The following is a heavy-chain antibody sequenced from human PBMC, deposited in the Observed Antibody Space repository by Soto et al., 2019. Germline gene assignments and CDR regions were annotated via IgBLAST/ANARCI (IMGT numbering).Heavy chain of an antibody. V-gene: IGHV4-31*03. Sequence: QVQLQESGPGLVKPSETLSLTCTVSASSVSSGSYYWSWISQHPGRGLEWIGYIYYTGNTYYNLSFKSRLAISVDPSKNQFSLKLTSVTAADTAVYYCARDPRSAYFHDHWRQGTLVTVSS. J-gene: IGHJ4*02. CDR3: ARDPRSAYFHDH. CDR1: ASSVSSGSYY. D-gene: IGHD3-3*01. CDR2: IYYTGNT.